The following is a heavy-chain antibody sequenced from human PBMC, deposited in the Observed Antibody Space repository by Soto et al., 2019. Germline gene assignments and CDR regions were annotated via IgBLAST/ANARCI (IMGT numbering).Heavy chain of an antibody. Sequence: PGGSLRLSCAASGFTVSSNYMIWVRQAPGKGLEWVSVIYSGGSTYYADSVKGRFTISRDNSKNTLYLQMNSLRAEDTAVYYCARVYGGKYFDYWGQGTLVTVSS. CDR3: ARVYGGKYFDY. V-gene: IGHV3-53*01. CDR2: IYSGGST. J-gene: IGHJ4*02. D-gene: IGHD4-17*01. CDR1: GFTVSSNY.